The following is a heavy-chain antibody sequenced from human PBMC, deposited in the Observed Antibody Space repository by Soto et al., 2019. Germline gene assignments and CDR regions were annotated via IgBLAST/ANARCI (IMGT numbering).Heavy chain of an antibody. CDR3: ARKKSIVGATGYFDY. V-gene: IGHV3-66*01. CDR1: GFTVITNY. J-gene: IGHJ4*02. CDR2: IYAGGST. D-gene: IGHD1-26*01. Sequence: EVQMVESGGGLVQPGGSQRLSCAVSGFTVITNYISWVRQAPGKGLEWVSDIYAGGSTYYTDSVKGRFAISRDNSKNTLYLQMNSLRAEDTAVYYCARKKSIVGATGYFDYWGQGTLVIVSS.